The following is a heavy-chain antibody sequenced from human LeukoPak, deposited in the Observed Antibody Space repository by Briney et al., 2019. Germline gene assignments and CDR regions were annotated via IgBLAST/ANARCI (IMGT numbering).Heavy chain of an antibody. Sequence: SETLSLTCAVYGGSFSGYYWSWIRQPPGKGLEWIGEINHSGSTNYNPSLKSRVTISVDTSENQFSLKLSSVTAADTAVYYCARLLRYFDRGMDVWGKGTTVTVSS. CDR3: ARLLRYFDRGMDV. J-gene: IGHJ6*04. CDR1: GGSFSGYY. CDR2: INHSGST. D-gene: IGHD3-9*01. V-gene: IGHV4-34*01.